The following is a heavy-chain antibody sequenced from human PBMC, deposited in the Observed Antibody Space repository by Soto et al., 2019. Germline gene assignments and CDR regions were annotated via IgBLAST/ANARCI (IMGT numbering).Heavy chain of an antibody. J-gene: IGHJ4*02. D-gene: IGHD3-10*02. V-gene: IGHV3-30-3*01. Sequence: GGSLRLSCAAYGFTFSSYAMHWVRQAPGKGLEWVAVISYDGSNKYYADSVKGRFTISRDNSKNTLYLQMNSLRAEDTAVYYCARGALLHSLFSAYFDYWGQGTLVTVSS. CDR3: ARGALLHSLFSAYFDY. CDR1: GFTFSSYA. CDR2: ISYDGSNK.